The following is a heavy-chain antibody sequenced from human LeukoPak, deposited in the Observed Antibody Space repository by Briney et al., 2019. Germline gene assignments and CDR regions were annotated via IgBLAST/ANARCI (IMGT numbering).Heavy chain of an antibody. CDR3: ARETIAAAGPGGGSINSFDP. V-gene: IGHV4-4*07. Sequence: PSETLSLTCTVSGGSISSYYWSWIRQPAGKGLEWIGRIYTSGSTNYNPSLKSRVTMSVDTSKNQFSLKLSSVTAADTAVYYCARETIAAAGPGGGSINSFDPWGQGTLVTVSS. CDR1: GGSISSYY. CDR2: IYTSGST. D-gene: IGHD6-13*01. J-gene: IGHJ5*02.